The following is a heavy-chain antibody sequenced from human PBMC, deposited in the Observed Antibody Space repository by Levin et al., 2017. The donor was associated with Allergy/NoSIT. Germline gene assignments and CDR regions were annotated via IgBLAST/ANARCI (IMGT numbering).Heavy chain of an antibody. Sequence: GGSLRLSCAASGFTFSSYAMSWVRQAPGKGLEWVSAISGSGGSTYYADSVKGRFTISRDNSKNTLYLQMNSLRAEETAVYDGAKDGAGGSIPQLDFDYWGKGTLVTVSS. J-gene: IGHJ4*02. CDR3: AKDGAGGSIPQLDFDY. CDR2: ISGSGGST. V-gene: IGHV3-23*01. CDR1: GFTFSSYA. D-gene: IGHD1-26*01.